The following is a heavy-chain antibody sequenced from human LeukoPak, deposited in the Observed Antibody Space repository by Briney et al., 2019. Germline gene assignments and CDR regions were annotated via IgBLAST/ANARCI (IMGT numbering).Heavy chain of an antibody. CDR1: GFTFSSYA. J-gene: IGHJ4*02. V-gene: IGHV3-23*01. Sequence: GGSLRLSCAASGFTFSSYATSWVRQAPGKGLEWVSAISGSGGSTYYADSVQGRFTISRDNSKNTLYLQMNSLRAEDTAVYYCANGFVSRQQMAPYYDFDYWGQGTLVTVSS. CDR2: ISGSGGST. CDR3: ANGFVSRQQMAPYYDFDY. D-gene: IGHD6-13*01.